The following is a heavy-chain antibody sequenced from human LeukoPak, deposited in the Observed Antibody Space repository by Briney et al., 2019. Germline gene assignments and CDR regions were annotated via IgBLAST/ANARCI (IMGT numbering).Heavy chain of an antibody. CDR1: GFTVSSNY. Sequence: GGSLRLSCAASGFTVSSNYMSWVRQAPGKGLEWVSVIYSGGSSYYADSVKGRFTLSRDNSKNTLYLQMNSLRAEDTAVYYCARGGRSSGGYLYNFDYWGQGTLVTVSS. CDR3: ARGGRSSGGYLYNFDY. D-gene: IGHD1-26*01. CDR2: IYSGGSS. J-gene: IGHJ4*02. V-gene: IGHV3-53*01.